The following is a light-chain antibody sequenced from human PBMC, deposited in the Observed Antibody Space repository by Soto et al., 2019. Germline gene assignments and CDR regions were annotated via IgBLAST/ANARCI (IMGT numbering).Light chain of an antibody. J-gene: IGLJ2*01. V-gene: IGLV2-23*02. CDR3: CSYADSPTWVV. CDR1: RSDVGSYNL. Sequence: QSALTQPASVSGSPGQSITISCTGTRSDVGSYNLVSWYQQEPGKAPKLMIYEVTKRPSGVSNRFSGSKSGNTASLTISGLQAEDEADYFCCSYADSPTWVVCGEGTKLTVL. CDR2: EVT.